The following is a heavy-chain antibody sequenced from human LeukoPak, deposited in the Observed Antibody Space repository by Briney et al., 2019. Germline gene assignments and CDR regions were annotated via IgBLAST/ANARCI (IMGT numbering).Heavy chain of an antibody. CDR2: INHSGST. J-gene: IGHJ1*01. V-gene: IGHV4-34*01. D-gene: IGHD3-22*01. Sequence: SETLSLTCAVYGGSFSGYYWSWIRQPPGKGLEWIGEINHSGSTNYNPSLKSRVTISVDTSKNQFSLKLSSVTAADTAVYYCASPSGSRAEYFQHWGQGTLVTVSS. CDR1: GGSFSGYY. CDR3: ASPSGSRAEYFQH.